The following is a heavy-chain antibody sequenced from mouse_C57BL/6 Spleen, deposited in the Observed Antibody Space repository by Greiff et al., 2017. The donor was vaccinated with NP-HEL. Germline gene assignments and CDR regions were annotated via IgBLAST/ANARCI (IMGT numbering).Heavy chain of an antibody. CDR2: ISGGGGNT. CDR1: GFTFSSYT. CDR3: ARHGSNYFDY. Sequence: EVMLVESGGGLVKPGGSLKLSCAASGFTFSSYTMSWVRQTPEKRLEWVATISGGGGNTYYPDSVKGRFTISRDNAKNTLYLQMSSLRSEDTALYYCARHGSNYFDYWGQGTTLTVSS. V-gene: IGHV5-9*01. D-gene: IGHD1-1*01. J-gene: IGHJ2*01.